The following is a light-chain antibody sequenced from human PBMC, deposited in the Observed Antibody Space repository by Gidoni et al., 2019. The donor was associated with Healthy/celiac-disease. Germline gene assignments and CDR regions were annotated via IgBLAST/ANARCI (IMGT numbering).Light chain of an antibody. CDR3: LQHNSYPRT. J-gene: IGKJ1*01. Sequence: DSQMTQSPSSLSASVGDRVTITCRASQGIRKDLGWYQQKPGKAPKRLIYAASSLQRGVPSRFSGSGSGTEFSLTFSSLQPEDFATYYCLQHNSYPRTFGQGTKVEIK. CDR2: AAS. V-gene: IGKV1-17*01. CDR1: QGIRKD.